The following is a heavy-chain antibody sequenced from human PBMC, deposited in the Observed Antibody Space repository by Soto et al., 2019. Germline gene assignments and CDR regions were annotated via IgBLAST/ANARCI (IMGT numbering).Heavy chain of an antibody. J-gene: IGHJ4*02. D-gene: IGHD3-10*01. CDR3: ARDYKYYYPPEILY. CDR1: GFNFTSYA. V-gene: IGHV3-33*01. Sequence: PGGSLRLSCAASGFNFTSYAMHWVRQAPGKGLQWVAGMWYDGSYEYSPDSVKGRFTISRDNSKNTLYLQMNSLRAEDTAVYYCARDYKYYYPPEILYWGPGTPQAVSS. CDR2: MWYDGSYE.